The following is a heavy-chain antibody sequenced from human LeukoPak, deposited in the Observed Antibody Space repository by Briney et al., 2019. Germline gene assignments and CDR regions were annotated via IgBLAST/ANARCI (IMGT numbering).Heavy chain of an antibody. Sequence: PSETLSLTCTVSGGSISSHFWTWIRQPPGKGLEWIGYIHYSGNTNYNPSLKSRVSISVDTSKNEISLKLSSVTAADKAVYYCARDFLECSRASCLNGFGPWGQGTLVTVSS. CDR2: IHYSGNT. V-gene: IGHV4-59*11. D-gene: IGHD2-2*01. CDR1: GGSISSHF. J-gene: IGHJ5*02. CDR3: ARDFLECSRASCLNGFGP.